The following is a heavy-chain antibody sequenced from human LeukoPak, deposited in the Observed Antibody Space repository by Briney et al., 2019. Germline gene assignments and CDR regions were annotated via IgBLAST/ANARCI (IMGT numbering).Heavy chain of an antibody. CDR3: ARTYMTSARFDP. J-gene: IGHJ5*02. CDR1: GGSISSGGYY. CDR2: IYYSGST. D-gene: IGHD2-21*02. Sequence: SETLSLTCTVSGGSISSGGYYWSWIRQNPGKGLEWLGYIYYSGSTYYNPSLKSRVTISVDTSKNQFSLKLSSVTAADTAVYYCARTYMTSARFDPWGQGTLVTVSS. V-gene: IGHV4-31*03.